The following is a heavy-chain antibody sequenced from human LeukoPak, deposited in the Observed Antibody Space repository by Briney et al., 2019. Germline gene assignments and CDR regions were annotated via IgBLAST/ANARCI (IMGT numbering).Heavy chain of an antibody. CDR3: ARGQEITMMTNWFDP. J-gene: IGHJ5*02. V-gene: IGHV1-69*04. D-gene: IGHD3-22*01. CDR2: IIPIFGIA. CDR1: GGTFSSYA. Sequence: GAPVKVSGKASGGTFSSYAISWVRQAPGHGLEWMGRIIPIFGIANYAQKFQGRVTITADKSTSTAYMELSSLRSEDTAVYYCARGQEITMMTNWFDPWGQGTLVTVSS.